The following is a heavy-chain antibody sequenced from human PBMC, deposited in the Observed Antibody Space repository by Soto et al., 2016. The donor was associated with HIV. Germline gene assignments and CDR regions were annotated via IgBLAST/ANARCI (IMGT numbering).Heavy chain of an antibody. J-gene: IGHJ6*02. CDR1: GGSISSGGYY. V-gene: IGHV4-31*03. CDR2: IYYSGAT. D-gene: IGHD3-10*01. Sequence: QVQLQESGPGLVKPSQTLSLTCTVSGGSISSGGYYWTWIRQHPGRGLEYIGYIYYSGATYYNPSLKSRLTISIDTSKNQFSLSLTSVTAADTAVYYCARDSEFVARRYYAVDVWGQGTMVTVSS. CDR3: ARDSEFVARRYYAVDV.